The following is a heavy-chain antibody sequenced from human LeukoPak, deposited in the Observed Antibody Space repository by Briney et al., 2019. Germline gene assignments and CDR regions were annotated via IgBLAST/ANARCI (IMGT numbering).Heavy chain of an antibody. D-gene: IGHD3-9*01. Sequence: PGGSLRLSCVASGFTFYSYGMHWVRQAPGKGLEWVAFIRYDGSNKYYADSVKGRFTISRDNSKNTLYLQMNSLRAEDTAVYYCAKLVLRYFDWLMDYWGQGTLVTVSS. V-gene: IGHV3-30*02. CDR3: AKLVLRYFDWLMDY. CDR2: IRYDGSNK. CDR1: GFTFYSYG. J-gene: IGHJ4*02.